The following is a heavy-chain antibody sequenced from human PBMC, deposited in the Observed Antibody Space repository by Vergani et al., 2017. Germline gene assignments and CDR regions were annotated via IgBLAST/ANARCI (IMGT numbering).Heavy chain of an antibody. CDR1: GGTFSSYA. V-gene: IGHV1-69*13. J-gene: IGHJ5*02. Sequence: QVQLVQSGAEVKKPGSPVKVSCKASGGTFSSYAISWVRQAPGQGLEWMGRIIPIFGTANYAQKFQGRVTLTAEESTSTAYMKLSSLRSEDTAVYYCARVGRGSRGDYWFDPWGQGTLVTVSS. D-gene: IGHD3-10*01. CDR3: ARVGRGSRGDYWFDP. CDR2: IIPIFGTA.